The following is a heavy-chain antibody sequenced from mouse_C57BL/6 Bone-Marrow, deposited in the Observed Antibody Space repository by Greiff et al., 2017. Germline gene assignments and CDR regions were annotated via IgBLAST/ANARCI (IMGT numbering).Heavy chain of an antibody. CDR1: GYTFTSYW. CDR2: IDPSDSYT. J-gene: IGHJ1*03. CDR3: ARWGHYWYFDV. Sequence: QVQLQQPGAELVRPGTSVKLSCKASGYTFTSYWMHWVKQRPGQGLEWIGVIDPSDSYTNYNQKFKGKATLTVDTSSSTAYMQLSSLTSEDSAVYYCARWGHYWYFDVWGTGTTVTVSS. V-gene: IGHV1-59*01.